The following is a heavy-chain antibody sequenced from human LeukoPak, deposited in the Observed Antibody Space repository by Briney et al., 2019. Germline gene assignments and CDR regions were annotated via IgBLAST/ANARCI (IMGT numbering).Heavy chain of an antibody. D-gene: IGHD6-19*01. V-gene: IGHV3-23*01. CDR2: ISGSGGST. CDR1: GFTFSTYA. J-gene: IGHJ4*02. Sequence: PGGSLRLSCAASGFTFSTYAMSWVRQAPGKGLEWVSAISGSGGSTYYADSVKGRFTISRDNSKNTLYLQMNSLRAEDTAVYYCAKDSEQWLVLGYFDYWGQGALVTVSS. CDR3: AKDSEQWLVLGYFDY.